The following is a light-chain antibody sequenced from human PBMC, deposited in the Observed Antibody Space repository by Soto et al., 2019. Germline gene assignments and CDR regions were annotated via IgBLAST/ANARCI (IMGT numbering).Light chain of an antibody. Sequence: DIQMTQSPSTLSASVGDRVIITCRASQSISSWLAWHQQKPGKAPKLLIYKASSLESGVPSRFSASGSGTKFTLTISSLQPDDFATYYCQQYTGYPLTFGGGTKVDIK. J-gene: IGKJ4*01. CDR2: KAS. CDR1: QSISSW. CDR3: QQYTGYPLT. V-gene: IGKV1-5*03.